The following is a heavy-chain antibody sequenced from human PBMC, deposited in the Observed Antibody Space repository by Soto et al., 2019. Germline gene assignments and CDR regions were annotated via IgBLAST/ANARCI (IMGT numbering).Heavy chain of an antibody. CDR1: GFTFSSYG. CDR3: AKEQYYYDSSGYSADY. Sequence: GGSLRLSCAASGFTFSSYGMHWVRQAPGKGLEWVAVISYDGSNKYYADSVKGRFTISRDNSKNTLYLQMNSLRAEDTAVYYCAKEQYYYDSSGYSADYWGQGT. CDR2: ISYDGSNK. D-gene: IGHD3-22*01. J-gene: IGHJ4*02. V-gene: IGHV3-30*18.